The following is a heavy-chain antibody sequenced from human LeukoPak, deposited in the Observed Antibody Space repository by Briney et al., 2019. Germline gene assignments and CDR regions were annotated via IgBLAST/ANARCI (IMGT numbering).Heavy chain of an antibody. CDR2: ISWNSGSI. Sequence: GGSLRLSCAASGFTFDDYAMHWVRQAPGKGLEWVSGISWNSGSIGYADSVKGRFTISRDNAKNSLYLQMNSLRAEDTALYYCAKGGGYQLLSTFDYWGQGTPVTVSS. CDR1: GFTFDDYA. D-gene: IGHD2-2*01. J-gene: IGHJ4*02. V-gene: IGHV3-9*01. CDR3: AKGGGYQLLSTFDY.